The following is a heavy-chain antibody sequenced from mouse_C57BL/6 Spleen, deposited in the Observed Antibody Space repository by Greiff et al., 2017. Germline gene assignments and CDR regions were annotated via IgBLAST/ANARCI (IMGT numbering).Heavy chain of an antibody. D-gene: IGHD1-1*01. J-gene: IGHJ2*01. V-gene: IGHV1-64*01. CDR1: GYTFTSYW. CDR3: AREATVVEELFDY. CDR2: IHPNSGST. Sequence: QVQLQQPGAELVKPGASVKLSCKASGYTFTSYWMHWVKQRPGQGLEWIGMIHPNSGSTNYNEKFKSKATLTVDKSSSTASMQLSSLTSEDSAVYYCAREATVVEELFDYWGQGTTLTVSS.